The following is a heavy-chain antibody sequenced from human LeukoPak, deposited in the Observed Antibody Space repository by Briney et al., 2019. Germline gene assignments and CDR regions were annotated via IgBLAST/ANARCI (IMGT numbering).Heavy chain of an antibody. Sequence: DSVKGRFTISRDNSKNTLCLQMSSLRSDDTAVYYCARVQQLVRGGFGAFDIWGQGTMVTVSS. D-gene: IGHD6-13*01. CDR3: ARVQQLVRGGFGAFDI. V-gene: IGHV3-30*15. J-gene: IGHJ3*02.